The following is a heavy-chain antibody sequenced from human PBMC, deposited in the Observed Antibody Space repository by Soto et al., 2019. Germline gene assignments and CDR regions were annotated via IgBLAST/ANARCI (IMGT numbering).Heavy chain of an antibody. Sequence: QVQLVQSGAEGKKPGASVKVSCKAPRYIFTAYFMHWVRQDPGQGLEWMGWINPNNGATHYGLSFQGRVTMTRDPSISTAYMELSSLRSDDTAVYYCAFHDTGARLDPCGQGTLVIVSS. D-gene: IGHD1-1*01. CDR3: AFHDTGARLDP. CDR1: RYIFTAYF. V-gene: IGHV1-2*02. CDR2: INPNNGAT. J-gene: IGHJ5*02.